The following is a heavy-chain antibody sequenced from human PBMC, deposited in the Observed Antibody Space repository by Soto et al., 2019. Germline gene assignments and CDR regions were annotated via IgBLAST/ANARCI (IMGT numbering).Heavy chain of an antibody. CDR2: ISHDGSYK. D-gene: IGHD4-4*01. Sequence: GGSLRLSCAASGFTFGDYGMHWVRQAPGKGLEWLAVISHDGSYKYHVDSLKGRFTVSRDNSKNTLYLQMNSLRVEDTAVYYCASEGYSHPGRDDFWGPGTLVTVSS. CDR3: ASEGYSHPGRDDF. CDR1: GFTFGDYG. V-gene: IGHV3-30*03. J-gene: IGHJ4*02.